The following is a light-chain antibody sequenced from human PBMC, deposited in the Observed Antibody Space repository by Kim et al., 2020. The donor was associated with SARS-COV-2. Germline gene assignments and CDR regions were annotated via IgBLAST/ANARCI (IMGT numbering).Light chain of an antibody. CDR3: QAWDISTVV. V-gene: IGLV3-1*01. Sequence: SLSPGQTATIPCSGDILGDKYASWYQQKPGQSPVLVIYQDTKRPSGIPERFSGSNSGNTATLTISGTQTMDEADYYCQAWDISTVVFGTGTKVTVL. J-gene: IGLJ1*01. CDR2: QDT. CDR1: ILGDKY.